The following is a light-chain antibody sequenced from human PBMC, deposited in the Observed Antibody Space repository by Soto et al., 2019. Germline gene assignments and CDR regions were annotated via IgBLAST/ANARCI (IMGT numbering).Light chain of an antibody. Sequence: DIQMTQSPSSLSASLGDRVTITCRASQSISSYLNWYQQKPGKAPKLLIYTASRLQSGVPSRFSGSGSGTDFTLTISGLQPDDFATYYCQQSYIVPRITLGPGTKVDLK. J-gene: IGKJ3*01. CDR1: QSISSY. CDR2: TAS. CDR3: QQSYIVPRIT. V-gene: IGKV1-39*01.